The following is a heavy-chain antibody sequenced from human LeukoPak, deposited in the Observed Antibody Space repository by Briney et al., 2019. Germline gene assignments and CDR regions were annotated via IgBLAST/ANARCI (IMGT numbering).Heavy chain of an antibody. CDR2: ISSSGSTI. Sequence: GGSLRLSCAASGFTFSSYEMNWVRQAPGKGLEWVSCISSSGSTIYYADSVKGRFTTSRDNAKNSLYLQMNSLRAEDTAVYYCASSVVPAAIDYWGQGTLVTVSS. J-gene: IGHJ4*02. CDR3: ASSVVPAAIDY. V-gene: IGHV3-48*03. CDR1: GFTFSSYE. D-gene: IGHD2-2*01.